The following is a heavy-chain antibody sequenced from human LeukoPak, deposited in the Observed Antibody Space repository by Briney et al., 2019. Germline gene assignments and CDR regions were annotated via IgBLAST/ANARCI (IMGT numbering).Heavy chain of an antibody. J-gene: IGHJ4*02. CDR1: GGSFSGYY. Sequence: SETLSLTCAVYGGSFSGYYWSWIRQPPAKGLEWIGEINHSGSTNYNPSLKSRVTISVDTSKDQFSLKLSSVTAADTAVYYCATSSGWYPLGYWGQGTLVTVSS. CDR2: INHSGST. D-gene: IGHD6-19*01. CDR3: ATSSGWYPLGY. V-gene: IGHV4-34*01.